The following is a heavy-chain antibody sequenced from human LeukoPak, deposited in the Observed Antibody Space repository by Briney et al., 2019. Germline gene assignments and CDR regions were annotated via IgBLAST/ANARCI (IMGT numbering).Heavy chain of an antibody. CDR2: IREDGSAK. Sequence: GGSLRLSCVASGFTFSTHWMSWVRQVPGKGLEWVANIREDGSAKYYVDSVKGRFTISRDNAKKSLYLQMDSLRAEDSAVYYCASGYLDDFWSGHFWGQGTQVTVSS. V-gene: IGHV3-7*01. J-gene: IGHJ4*02. CDR3: ASGYLDDFWSGHF. CDR1: GFTFSTHW. D-gene: IGHD3-3*01.